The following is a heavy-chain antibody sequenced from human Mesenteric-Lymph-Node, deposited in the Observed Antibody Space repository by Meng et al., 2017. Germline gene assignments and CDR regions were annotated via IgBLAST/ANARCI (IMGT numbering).Heavy chain of an antibody. J-gene: IGHJ4*02. CDR1: GFSLSTSGVG. D-gene: IGHD6-19*01. Sequence: QITLQESGPTRVKPKQTLTLTCTFSGFSLSTSGVGVGWIRQPPGKALEWLALIYWDDDKRYSPSLKSRLTITKDTSKNQVVLIMTNMDPVDTATYYCAHRRKYSSGWNGFDYWGQGTLVTVSS. CDR2: IYWDDDK. V-gene: IGHV2-5*02. CDR3: AHRRKYSSGWNGFDY.